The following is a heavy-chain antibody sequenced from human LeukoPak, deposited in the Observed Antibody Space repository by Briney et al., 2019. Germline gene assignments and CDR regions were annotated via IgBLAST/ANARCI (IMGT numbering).Heavy chain of an antibody. J-gene: IGHJ4*02. CDR2: IIGSGSST. Sequence: GGSLRLSCAASGFTFSSYAMSWVRQAPGKGLEWVSAIIGSGSSTYYPDSVKGRFTISRDNSKNTLFLQMNSLRAEDTAVYYCAKDRARQLVLDFWGQGTLVTVSS. CDR1: GFTFSSYA. D-gene: IGHD6-13*01. V-gene: IGHV3-23*01. CDR3: AKDRARQLVLDF.